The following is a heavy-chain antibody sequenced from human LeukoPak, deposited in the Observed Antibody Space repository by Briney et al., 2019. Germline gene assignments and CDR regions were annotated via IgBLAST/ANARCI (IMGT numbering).Heavy chain of an antibody. Sequence: SETLSLTCTVSGVSISSYYWSWIRQSPGKGLEWIGYIYYSGNTNYNPSLKSRVTISADMSKIQFSLKLSSVTAADTAVYYCARHGPIGPKRGYFDYWGQGTLVTVSS. V-gene: IGHV4-59*08. J-gene: IGHJ4*02. CDR2: IYYSGNT. D-gene: IGHD1-26*01. CDR3: ARHGPIGPKRGYFDY. CDR1: GVSISSYY.